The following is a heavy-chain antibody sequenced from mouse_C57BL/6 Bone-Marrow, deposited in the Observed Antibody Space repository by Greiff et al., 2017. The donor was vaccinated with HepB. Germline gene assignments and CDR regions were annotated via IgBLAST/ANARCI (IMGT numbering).Heavy chain of an antibody. D-gene: IGHD2-3*01. V-gene: IGHV1-69*01. CDR1: GYTFTSYW. CDR3: ARGRWLPYFDY. J-gene: IGHJ2*01. Sequence: VQLQQPGAELVMPGASVKLSCKASGYTFTSYWMHWVKQRPGQGLEWIGEIDPSDSYTNYNQKFKGKSTLTVDKSSSTAYMQLSSLTSEDSAVYYCARGRWLPYFDYWGQGTTLTVSS. CDR2: IDPSDSYT.